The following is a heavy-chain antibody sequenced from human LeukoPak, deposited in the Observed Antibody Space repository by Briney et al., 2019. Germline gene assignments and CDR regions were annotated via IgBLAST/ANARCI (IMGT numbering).Heavy chain of an antibody. V-gene: IGHV4-59*12. CDR3: ARKLAGMNYFDY. CDR2: IYYSGST. Sequence: TSETLSLTCIVSGGSLSRYYWSWIRQSPGKGLEWIGYIYYSGSTTYNSSLKSRVTISVDTSKNQFSLKLSSVTAADTAVYYCARKLAGMNYFDYWGQGTLVTVSS. CDR1: GGSLSRYY. D-gene: IGHD6-19*01. J-gene: IGHJ4*02.